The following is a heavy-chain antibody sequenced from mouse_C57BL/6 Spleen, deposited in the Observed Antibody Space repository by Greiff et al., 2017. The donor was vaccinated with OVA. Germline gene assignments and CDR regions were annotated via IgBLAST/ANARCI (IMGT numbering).Heavy chain of an antibody. V-gene: IGHV3-6*01. J-gene: IGHJ3*01. CDR1: GYSITSGYY. D-gene: IGHD2-4*01. CDR2: ISYDGSN. Sequence: EVQLQQSGPGLVKPSQSLSLTCSVTGYSITSGYYWNWIRQFPGNKLEWMGYISYDGSNNYNPSLKNRISITRDTSKNQFFLKLNSVTTEDTATYYCAREEGYSYDYDEAYWGQGTLVTVSA. CDR3: AREEGYSYDYDEAY.